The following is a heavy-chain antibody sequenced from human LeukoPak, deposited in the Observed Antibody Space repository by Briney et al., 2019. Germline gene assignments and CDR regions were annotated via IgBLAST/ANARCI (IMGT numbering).Heavy chain of an antibody. CDR3: ARDGDPYYDFWSDQNWFDP. CDR2: ISSDSSAI. Sequence: GGSLRLSCAASGFTFSSYSMNWVRQAPGKGLEWVSYISSDSSAIKDADSAKGRFNISRDNARNALYLQMNSLRAEDTAVYYCARDGDPYYDFWSDQNWFDPWGQGTLVTVSS. J-gene: IGHJ5*02. CDR1: GFTFSSYS. D-gene: IGHD3-3*01. V-gene: IGHV3-48*04.